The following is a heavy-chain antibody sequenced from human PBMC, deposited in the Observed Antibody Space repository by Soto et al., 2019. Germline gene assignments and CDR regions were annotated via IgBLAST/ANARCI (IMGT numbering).Heavy chain of an antibody. CDR1: GFTFSSYA. D-gene: IGHD3-16*01. CDR3: AKVGLAMADPYYFDY. CDR2: ISGRGGST. Sequence: EVQLLESGGGFLQPGGWLGLSCAASGFTFSSYAMSWVRQAPGKGLQWVSGISGRGGSTFYADSVRGRFTISRDNSNNTLYLQMNSLRAEDTALYYCAKVGLAMADPYYFDYWGQGSLVTVSS. V-gene: IGHV3-23*01. J-gene: IGHJ4*02.